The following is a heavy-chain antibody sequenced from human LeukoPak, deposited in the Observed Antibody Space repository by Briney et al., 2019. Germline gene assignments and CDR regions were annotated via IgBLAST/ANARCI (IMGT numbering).Heavy chain of an antibody. D-gene: IGHD3-10*01. Sequence: GGSLRLSCAASGFTFSSYGMHWVRQAPGKGLEWVAFIRYDGSNKYYADSVKGRFTISRDNSKNTLYLQMNSLRAEDTAVYYCAKADRVRPLSFDYWGQGTLVTVSS. V-gene: IGHV3-30*02. J-gene: IGHJ4*02. CDR3: AKADRVRPLSFDY. CDR2: IRYDGSNK. CDR1: GFTFSSYG.